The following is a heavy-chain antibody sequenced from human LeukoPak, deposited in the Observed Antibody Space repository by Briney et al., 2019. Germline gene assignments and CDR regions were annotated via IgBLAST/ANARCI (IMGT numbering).Heavy chain of an antibody. CDR3: ARCMVLSQGWCNWFDP. Sequence: GGALRLSCAAPGFDLTTYAMTWVRQAPAKGLEWVSSIRIGGGGTYYADSVKGRFTISRDNSENTLHLQMNNLRVEDTARYFCARCMVLSQGWCNWFDPWGQGTLVTVSS. J-gene: IGHJ5*02. CDR2: IRIGGGGT. V-gene: IGHV3-23*01. D-gene: IGHD6-13*01. CDR1: GFDLTTYA.